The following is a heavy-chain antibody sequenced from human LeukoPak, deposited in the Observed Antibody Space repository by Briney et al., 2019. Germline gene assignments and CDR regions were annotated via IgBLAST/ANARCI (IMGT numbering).Heavy chain of an antibody. CDR1: GFTFSSYA. CDR3: AKFYGILTTYFDC. CDR2: ISGGSTST. Sequence: PPGGSLRLSCAASGFTFSSYAMSWVRQSPGKGLEWVSAISGGSTSTYYADSVKGRITISRDNSKNTLFLQMNGLRAEDTAVYYCAKFYGILTTYFDCWGQGTLVTVSS. D-gene: IGHD3-9*01. J-gene: IGHJ4*02. V-gene: IGHV3-23*01.